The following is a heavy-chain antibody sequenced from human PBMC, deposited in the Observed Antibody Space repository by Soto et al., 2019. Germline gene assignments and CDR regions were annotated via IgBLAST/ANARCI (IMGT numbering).Heavy chain of an antibody. Sequence: EVQLLESGGGLLQPGGSRSLSGPAPGFSFSDYPMSWVRQAPGKGLEWVSGIIGSGGATSYVDSVKGRFTVSRDNSKNTLYLQMNSLRVEDTAVYYCAKWGGYGDCWGQGTRVTVSS. CDR2: IIGSGGAT. V-gene: IGHV3-23*01. D-gene: IGHD5-12*01. CDR1: GFSFSDYP. J-gene: IGHJ4*02. CDR3: AKWGGYGDC.